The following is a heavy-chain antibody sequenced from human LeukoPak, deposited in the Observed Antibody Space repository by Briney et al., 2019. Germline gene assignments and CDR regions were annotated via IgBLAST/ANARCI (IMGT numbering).Heavy chain of an antibody. V-gene: IGHV4-30-2*02. CDR1: GGSISSGGYS. Sequence: SETLSLTCAVSGGSISSGGYSWSWIRQPPGKGLEWIGYIYHSGSTYYNPSLKSRVTISVDRSKNQFSLKLSSVTAADTAVYYCATIRTVGYCSSTSCYAEGPFDYWGQGTLVTVSS. D-gene: IGHD2-2*01. J-gene: IGHJ4*02. CDR2: IYHSGST. CDR3: ATIRTVGYCSSTSCYAEGPFDY.